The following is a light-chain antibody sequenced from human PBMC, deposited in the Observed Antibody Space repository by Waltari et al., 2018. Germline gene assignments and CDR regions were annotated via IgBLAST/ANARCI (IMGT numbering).Light chain of an antibody. J-gene: IGKJ2*01. Sequence: DIQMTQSPSSLSASVRDRVIITCRASQSINNYLNWYQQKPGKAPKLLIHAASSLQSGVPSSFSGSGSGTDFTLTISNLQPEDFATYYCQQSYTTPMYTFGQGTKLEI. CDR2: AAS. V-gene: IGKV1-39*01. CDR3: QQSYTTPMYT. CDR1: QSINNY.